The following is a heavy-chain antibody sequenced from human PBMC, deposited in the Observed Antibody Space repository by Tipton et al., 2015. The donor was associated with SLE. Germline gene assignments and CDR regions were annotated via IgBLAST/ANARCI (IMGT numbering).Heavy chain of an antibody. V-gene: IGHV4-38-2*02. CDR1: GYSVSSGYF. CDR3: ARHDYDDNGYYLHYFDD. CDR2: IHQSGNT. D-gene: IGHD3-22*01. J-gene: IGHJ4*02. Sequence: TLSLTCTVSGYSVSSGYFWGWIRQPPGKGLEWIGGIHQSGNTYFNPTLGSRVAMSMDTSKNQDFLRLSSVTAADTATYYCARHDYDDNGYYLHYFDDWGQGTLVTVSS.